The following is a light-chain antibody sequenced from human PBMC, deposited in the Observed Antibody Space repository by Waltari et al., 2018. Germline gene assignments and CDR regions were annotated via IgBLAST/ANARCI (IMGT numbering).Light chain of an antibody. Sequence: AIQLTQSPSSLSASVGDRVTITCRTSQGIPSAFAWYQQKPGKAPKLLIYDASSLESGVPSRFSGSGSGTDFTLTISSLQSEDFATYYCQHFNTYPPGITFGQGTRLEI. J-gene: IGKJ5*01. CDR1: QGIPSA. V-gene: IGKV1-13*02. CDR3: QHFNTYPPGIT. CDR2: DAS.